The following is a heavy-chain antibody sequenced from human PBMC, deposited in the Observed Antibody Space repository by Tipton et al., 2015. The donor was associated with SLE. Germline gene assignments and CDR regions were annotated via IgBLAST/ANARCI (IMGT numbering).Heavy chain of an antibody. Sequence: SLRLSCAASGFTFSSHWMHWVRQVPGKGLVWVSRISADEGYTVYADSVKGRFTISRDNTKNTLYLQMNSLRAEDTAVYYCARSEMATITYWGQGTLVTVSS. CDR3: ARSEMATITY. V-gene: IGHV3-74*01. D-gene: IGHD5-24*01. J-gene: IGHJ4*02. CDR2: ISADEGYT. CDR1: GFTFSSHW.